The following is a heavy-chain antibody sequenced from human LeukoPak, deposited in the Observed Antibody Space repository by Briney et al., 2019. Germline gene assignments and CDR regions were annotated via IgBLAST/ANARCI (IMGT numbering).Heavy chain of an antibody. CDR1: GFTLSSYA. J-gene: IGHJ6*03. Sequence: GGSLRLSCTASGFTLSSYAMSWVRQAPGKGLEWVSTIGGSDGSTYYADSVKGRFAISTDNSKNRLYLQMNSLRAEDTALYYCAKSSEDKFDFWSGSYTTYYYYYMDVWGKGATVTVSS. CDR2: IGGSDGST. D-gene: IGHD3-3*01. CDR3: AKSSEDKFDFWSGSYTTYYYYYMDV. V-gene: IGHV3-23*01.